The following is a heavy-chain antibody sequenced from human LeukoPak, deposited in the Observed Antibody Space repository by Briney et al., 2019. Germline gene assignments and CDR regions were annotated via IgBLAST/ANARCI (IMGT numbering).Heavy chain of an antibody. CDR1: GYTFTGYY. J-gene: IGHJ6*02. CDR2: INPNSGGT. Sequence: ASVKVSCKASGYTFTGYYMHWVRQAPGQGLEWMGWINPNSGGTNYARKFQGRVTMTRDTSISTACMELSRLRSDDTAVYYCARVSRGWDDYYGMDVWGQGTTVTVSS. D-gene: IGHD1-26*01. V-gene: IGHV1-2*02. CDR3: ARVSRGWDDYYGMDV.